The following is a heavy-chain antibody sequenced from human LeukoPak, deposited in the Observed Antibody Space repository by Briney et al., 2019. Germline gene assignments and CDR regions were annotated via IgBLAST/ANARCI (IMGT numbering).Heavy chain of an antibody. CDR1: GYTFTGYY. D-gene: IGHD6-13*01. CDR2: INPNSGGT. CDR3: AREVLIGAAADRRDAFDI. Sequence: ASVKVSCKASGYTFTGYYMHWVRQAPGQGLEWMGWINPNSGGTNYAQKFQGWVTMTRDTSISTAYIELSRLRSDDTAVYYCAREVLIGAAADRRDAFDIWGQGTMVTVSS. J-gene: IGHJ3*02. V-gene: IGHV1-2*04.